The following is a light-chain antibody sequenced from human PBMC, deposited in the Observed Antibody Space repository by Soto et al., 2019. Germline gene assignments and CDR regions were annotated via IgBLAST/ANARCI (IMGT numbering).Light chain of an antibody. V-gene: IGKV1-39*01. CDR3: QQSYITPPFT. Sequence: DIRMTQSPSALSASVGDRVTITCRASQSISSYLNWYQQKPGKAPKLLIYAASSLQSGVPSRFSGSGSGTDFTLTISSLQPEDFATYYCQQSYITPPFTFGPGTKVDIK. CDR2: AAS. CDR1: QSISSY. J-gene: IGKJ3*01.